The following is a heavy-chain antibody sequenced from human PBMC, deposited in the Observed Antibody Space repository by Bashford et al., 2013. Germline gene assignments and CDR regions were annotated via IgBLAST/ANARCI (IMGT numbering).Heavy chain of an antibody. CDR1: GGTFSSYA. J-gene: IGHJ6*02. CDR2: IIPIFGTA. D-gene: IGHD3-3*01. Sequence: VASVKVSCKASGGTFSSYAISWVRQAPGQGLEWMGGIIPIFGTANYAQKFQGRVTITADESTSTAYMELSSLRSEDTAVYYCARGTDYDFWRAASMDVWGQGTTVTVSS. V-gene: IGHV1-69*13. CDR3: ARGTDYDFWRAASMDV.